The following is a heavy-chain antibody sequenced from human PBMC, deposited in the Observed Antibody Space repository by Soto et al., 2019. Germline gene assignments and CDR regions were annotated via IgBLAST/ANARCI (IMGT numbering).Heavy chain of an antibody. V-gene: IGHV1-2*02. J-gene: IGHJ4*02. Sequence: ASVKVSCKASGYTFSDCYIHWVRQAPGQGLEWMGWIDPNSGGTKYAPKFQGGVTMTRDTSITTAYMELSRLRSGDTAVYYCAREPATAKPEGVDFWGQGTLVTVSS. D-gene: IGHD1-1*01. CDR1: GYTFSDCY. CDR2: IDPNSGGT. CDR3: AREPATAKPEGVDF.